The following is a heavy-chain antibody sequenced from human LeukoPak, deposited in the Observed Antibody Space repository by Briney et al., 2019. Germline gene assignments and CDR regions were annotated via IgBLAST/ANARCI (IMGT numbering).Heavy chain of an antibody. D-gene: IGHD2-15*01. V-gene: IGHV1-69*13. CDR1: GGTFSSYA. CDR3: ASSDIVVVVAAPGGYYYGMDV. Sequence: SVKVSCKASGGTFSSYAISWVRQAPGQGLEWIGGIIPIFGTANYAQKFQGRVTITADESTSTAYMELSSLRSEDTAVYYCASSDIVVVVAAPGGYYYGMDVWGQGTTVTVSS. J-gene: IGHJ6*02. CDR2: IIPIFGTA.